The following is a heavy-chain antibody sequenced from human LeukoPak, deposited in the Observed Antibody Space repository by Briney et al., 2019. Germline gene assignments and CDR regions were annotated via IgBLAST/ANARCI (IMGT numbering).Heavy chain of an antibody. V-gene: IGHV1-46*01. D-gene: IGHD6-13*01. CDR3: ARASYSSSWYVGSVTFDY. CDR1: GYTFTSYY. J-gene: IGHJ4*02. Sequence: ASVKVSCKASGYTFTSYYMHWVRQAPGQGLEWMGIINPSGGSTSYAQKFQGRVTMTRDMSTSTVYMELSSPRSEDTAVYYCARASYSSSWYVGSVTFDYWGQGTLVTVSS. CDR2: INPSGGST.